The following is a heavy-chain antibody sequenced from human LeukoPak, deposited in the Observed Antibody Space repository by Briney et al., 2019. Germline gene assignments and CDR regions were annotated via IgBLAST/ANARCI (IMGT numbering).Heavy chain of an antibody. Sequence: GGSLRLSCAASGFTFSSYAMHWVRQAPGKGLEWVAVISYDGSNKYYADSVKGRFTISRDNSKNTLYLQMNSLRAEDTAVYYCARDNNWSSDYWGQGTLVTVSS. CDR2: ISYDGSNK. J-gene: IGHJ4*02. V-gene: IGHV3-30-3*01. CDR1: GFTFSSYA. D-gene: IGHD1-20*01. CDR3: ARDNNWSSDY.